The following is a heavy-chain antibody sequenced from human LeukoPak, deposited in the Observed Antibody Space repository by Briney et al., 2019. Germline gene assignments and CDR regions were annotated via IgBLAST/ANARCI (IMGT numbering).Heavy chain of an antibody. CDR1: GFTFSSYS. J-gene: IGHJ4*02. D-gene: IGHD3-3*01. Sequence: GGSLRLSCAASGFTFSSYSMNWVRQAPGKGLEWVSSISSSSSYIYYADSVKGRFTISRDNANNSLYLQMNSLRAEDTAVYYCARDRRGYDFWSGYDYWGQGTLVTVSS. V-gene: IGHV3-21*01. CDR3: ARDRRGYDFWSGYDY. CDR2: ISSSSSYI.